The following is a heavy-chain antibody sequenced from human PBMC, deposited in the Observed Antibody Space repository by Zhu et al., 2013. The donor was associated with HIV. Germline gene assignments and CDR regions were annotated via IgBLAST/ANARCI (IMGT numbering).Heavy chain of an antibody. CDR2: INANPSGGVP. CDR3: ARDGVGEMATDDAFDM. V-gene: IGHV1-46*01. CDR1: GYTFTTYH. Sequence: QVQLVQSGAEVKKPGTSVKVSCKASGYTFTTYHIHWVRQAPGQGLEWMGMINANPSGGVPNYAQKFQGRVTMTRDTSTSTVYMKLSSLRSEDTAVYYCARDGVGEMATDDAFDMWGQGTMVTVSS. J-gene: IGHJ3*02. D-gene: IGHD2-8*01.